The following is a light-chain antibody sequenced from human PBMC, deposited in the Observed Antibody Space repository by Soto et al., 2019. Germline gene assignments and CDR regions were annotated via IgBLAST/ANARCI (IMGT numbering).Light chain of an antibody. Sequence: QSALTQPASVSGSPGQSITISCTGTSSDVGGFNSVSWYQLRPGTAPKLILYDVVDRPSGVSYRFSGSKSGNTASLTISWLQVANEVDYFSRRYTSTMTNVFGRGT. J-gene: IGLJ1*01. CDR1: SSDVGGFNS. CDR2: DVV. V-gene: IGLV2-14*03. CDR3: RRYTSTMTNV.